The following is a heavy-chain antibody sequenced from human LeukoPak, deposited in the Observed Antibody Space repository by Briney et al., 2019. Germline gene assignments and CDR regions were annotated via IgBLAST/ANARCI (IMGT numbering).Heavy chain of an antibody. D-gene: IGHD4-17*01. J-gene: IGHJ5*02. CDR3: AKDFSAGGNYGYGRFDP. Sequence: GGSLRLSCAASGFTFSNYVMNWVRQAPGKGLEWVSAISGSGDYIRSVDSVEGRFTIPRDNSENTLYLQMNSLRAEDTAVYYCAKDFSAGGNYGYGRFDPWGQGTLVTVSS. V-gene: IGHV3-23*01. CDR1: GFTFSNYV. CDR2: ISGSGDYI.